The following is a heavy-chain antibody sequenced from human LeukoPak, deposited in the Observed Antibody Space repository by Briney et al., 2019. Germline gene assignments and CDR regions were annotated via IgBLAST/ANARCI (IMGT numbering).Heavy chain of an antibody. CDR1: GYTFTSYD. CDR2: MNPNSGNT. J-gene: IGHJ6*03. CDR3: ARIAVAGYCYYYYMDV. V-gene: IGHV1-8*01. D-gene: IGHD6-19*01. Sequence: ASVKVSCKASGYTFTSYDINWVRQATGQGLEWMGWMNPNSGNTGYAQKFQGRVTMTRNTSISTAYMELSSLRSEDTAVYYCARIAVAGYCYYYYMDVWGKGTTVTVSS.